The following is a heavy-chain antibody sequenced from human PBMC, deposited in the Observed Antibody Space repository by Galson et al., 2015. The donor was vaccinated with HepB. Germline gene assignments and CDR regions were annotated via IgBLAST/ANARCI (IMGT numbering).Heavy chain of an antibody. Sequence: CATSGFTFGDYAMNWFRQAPGKGLEWVGFIGSKAYGGTREYAASVKGRFIISRDDSKSIAYLQMNSLETEDTAVYYCTRDRRGGYGPFDYWGQGTLVTVSS. J-gene: IGHJ4*02. V-gene: IGHV3-49*03. CDR3: TRDRRGGYGPFDY. CDR2: IGSKAYGGTR. CDR1: GFTFGDYA. D-gene: IGHD5-12*01.